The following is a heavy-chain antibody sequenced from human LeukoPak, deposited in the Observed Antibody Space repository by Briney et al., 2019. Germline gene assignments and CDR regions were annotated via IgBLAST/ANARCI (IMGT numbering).Heavy chain of an antibody. D-gene: IGHD6-19*01. J-gene: IGHJ6*04. Sequence: ASVKVSCKASGYTFTGYYMHWVRQAPGQGLEWMGWINPNSGGTNYAQKFQGWVTMTRDTSISTAYMELSRLRSDDTAVYYCARDGGHAVAGSVVLDYYYGMDVWGKGTTVTVSS. CDR2: INPNSGGT. CDR3: ARDGGHAVAGSVVLDYYYGMDV. CDR1: GYTFTGYY. V-gene: IGHV1-2*04.